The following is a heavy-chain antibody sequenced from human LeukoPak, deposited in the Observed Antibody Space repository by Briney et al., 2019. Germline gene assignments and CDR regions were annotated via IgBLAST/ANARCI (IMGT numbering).Heavy chain of an antibody. CDR3: ARKMDYYDSSGYDAFDI. Sequence: PGGSLRLSCVASIFTFNSYGMHWVRQAPGKGLDWVAFIRYDGSNELYADSVKGRFTISRDNSKNTLYLQMNSLRVEDTAVYYCARKMDYYDSSGYDAFDIWGQGTMVTVSS. V-gene: IGHV3-30*02. CDR2: IRYDGSNE. D-gene: IGHD3-22*01. CDR1: IFTFNSYG. J-gene: IGHJ3*02.